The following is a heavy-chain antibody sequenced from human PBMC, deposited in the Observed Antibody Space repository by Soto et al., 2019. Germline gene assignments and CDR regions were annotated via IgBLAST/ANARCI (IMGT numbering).Heavy chain of an antibody. J-gene: IGHJ4*02. CDR2: IYYSGST. Sequence: LETLSLTCTVSGGSISSSSYYWGWIRQPPGKGLEWIGSIYYSGSTYYNPSLKSRVTISVDTSKNQFSLKLSSVTAADTAVYYCARMYYDFWSGYYGHYFDYWGQGTLVTVSS. D-gene: IGHD3-3*01. V-gene: IGHV4-39*01. CDR1: GGSISSSSYY. CDR3: ARMYYDFWSGYYGHYFDY.